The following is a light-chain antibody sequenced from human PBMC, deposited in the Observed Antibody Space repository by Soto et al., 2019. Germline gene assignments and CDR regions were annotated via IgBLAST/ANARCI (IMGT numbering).Light chain of an antibody. V-gene: IGKV1-5*01. CDR2: DVS. J-gene: IGKJ1*01. CDR3: QQYNSYPWT. Sequence: IQMTQSPSTLSSSVGDRVTLTCRASQSISCCLAWYQQKPGKAPKLLIYDVSSXXRGVPSRFSGSGSGTEFPLAISSLKPDDFATYYCQQYNSYPWTFGQGTKVDIK. CDR1: QSISCC.